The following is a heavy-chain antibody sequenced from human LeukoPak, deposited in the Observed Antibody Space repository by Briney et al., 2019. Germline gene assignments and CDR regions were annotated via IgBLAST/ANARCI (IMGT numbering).Heavy chain of an antibody. CDR1: GYTFTNYG. Sequence: ASVTVSFKSSGYTFTNYGIGWVRQAPGQGLEWMGWISVYNGDTNYAQKFQDRVTMTTDTSTSTAYMELRSLRSDDTAVYYCARGYCTSTSCPGGKDYWGQGTLVTVSS. J-gene: IGHJ4*02. CDR2: ISVYNGDT. CDR3: ARGYCTSTSCPGGKDY. V-gene: IGHV1-18*01. D-gene: IGHD2-2*01.